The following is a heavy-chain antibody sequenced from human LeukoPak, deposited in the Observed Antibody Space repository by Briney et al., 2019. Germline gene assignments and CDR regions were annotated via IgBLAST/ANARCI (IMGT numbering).Heavy chain of an antibody. CDR2: IYSGGDT. CDR3: AGAPNYVQEYYFDY. CDR1: GFTVSRNY. D-gene: IGHD1-7*01. Sequence: SGGSLRLSCAASGFTVSRNYMSWVRQAPGKGLEWVSVIYSGGDTYYADSVKGRFTISRDNSKSTLFLQMNSLRAEDTAVYYCAGAPNYVQEYYFDYWGQGTLVTVSS. V-gene: IGHV3-53*01. J-gene: IGHJ4*02.